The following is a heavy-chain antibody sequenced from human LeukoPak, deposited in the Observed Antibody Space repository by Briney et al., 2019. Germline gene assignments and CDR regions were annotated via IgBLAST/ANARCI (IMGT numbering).Heavy chain of an antibody. D-gene: IGHD3-3*01. Sequence: GGSLRLSCAASGLTFSSYSMNWVRQAPRKGLEWVSSISSSSSYIYYADSVKGRFTISRDNAKNSLYLQMNSLRAEDTAVYYCAGSTYYDFWSGSIQGWFDPWGQGTLVTVSS. CDR2: ISSSSSYI. CDR1: GLTFSSYS. V-gene: IGHV3-21*01. CDR3: AGSTYYDFWSGSIQGWFDP. J-gene: IGHJ5*02.